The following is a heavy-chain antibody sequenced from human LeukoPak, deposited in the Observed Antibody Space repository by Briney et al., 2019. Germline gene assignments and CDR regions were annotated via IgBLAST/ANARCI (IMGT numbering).Heavy chain of an antibody. D-gene: IGHD5-12*01. CDR3: ATGGRGYSGYYFDY. J-gene: IGHJ4*02. CDR1: GGSFSGYY. Sequence: SETLSLTCAVYGGSFSGYYWSWIRQPPGKGLEWIGEINHSGSTNYNPSLKNRVTISVDTSKNQFSLKLSSVTAADTAVYYCATGGRGYSGYYFDYWGQGTLVTVSS. CDR2: INHSGST. V-gene: IGHV4-34*01.